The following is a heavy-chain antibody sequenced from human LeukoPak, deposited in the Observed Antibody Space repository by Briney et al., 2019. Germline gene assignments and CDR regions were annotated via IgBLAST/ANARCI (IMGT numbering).Heavy chain of an antibody. CDR2: INHSGST. J-gene: IGHJ4*02. D-gene: IGHD2-2*01. CDR1: GGSFSGYY. V-gene: IGHV4-34*01. CDR3: ARGIVVVPAAMLQGFDY. Sequence: SETLSLTCAVYGGSFSGYYWSWIRQPPGKGLEWIGEINHSGSTNYNPSLKGRVTISVDTSKNQFSLKLSSVTAADTAVYYCARGIVVVPAAMLQGFDYWGQGTLVTVSS.